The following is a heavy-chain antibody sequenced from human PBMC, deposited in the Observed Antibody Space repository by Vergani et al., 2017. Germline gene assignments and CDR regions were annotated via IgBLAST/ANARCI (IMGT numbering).Heavy chain of an antibody. Sequence: EVPPVESWGGLAQPGGSLRLSCSASGFTFSSYKINWVRQAPGKGLEWLSYISSSSSSIYYEDSVKGRFTISRENAKNSLNLQMNSLRAEDTAVYYCARGSTGTTLYFCYGMDVWGQGTTVTVSS. V-gene: IGHV3-48*01. D-gene: IGHD4-17*01. CDR3: ARGSTGTTLYFCYGMDV. CDR1: GFTFSSYK. J-gene: IGHJ6*02. CDR2: ISSSSSSI.